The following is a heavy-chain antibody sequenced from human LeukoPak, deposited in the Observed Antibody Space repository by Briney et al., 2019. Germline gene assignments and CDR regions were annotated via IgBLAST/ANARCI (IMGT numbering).Heavy chain of an antibody. D-gene: IGHD3-9*01. CDR1: GDSISSRSYY. V-gene: IGHV4-39*07. J-gene: IGHJ6*03. CDR3: ASSPYDILTGRYYYYYMDV. Sequence: SETLSLTCTVSGDSISSRSYYWGWIRQPPGKGLEWIGTIYYSGSTYYNPSLKSRVTISVDTSKNQFSLKLSSVTAADTAVYYCASSPYDILTGRYYYYYMDVWGKGTTVTVSS. CDR2: IYYSGST.